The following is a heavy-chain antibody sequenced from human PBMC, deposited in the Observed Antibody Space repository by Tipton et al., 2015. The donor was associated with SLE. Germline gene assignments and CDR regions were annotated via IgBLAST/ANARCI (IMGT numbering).Heavy chain of an antibody. CDR3: ARGQYKRDY. CDR2: IHHGGST. V-gene: IGHV4-39*07. Sequence: TLSLTCTVSGGSISSGNYYWTWIRQPPGKGLEWIGEIHHGGSTYYNPSLKSRVTLSVDTSKNQFSLNLRSVTAADTAVYYCARGQYKRDYWGQGTLVTVSS. D-gene: IGHD1-1*01. J-gene: IGHJ4*02. CDR1: GGSISSGNYY.